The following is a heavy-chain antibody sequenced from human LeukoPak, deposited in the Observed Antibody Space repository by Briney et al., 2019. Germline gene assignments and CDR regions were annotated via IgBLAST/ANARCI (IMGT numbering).Heavy chain of an antibody. J-gene: IGHJ4*02. V-gene: IGHV4-30-2*01. Sequence: SQTLSLTCTVSGGSISSGGYYWSWIRQPPGKGLEWIGYIYHSGSTYYNPSLKSRVTISVDKSKNQFSLKLSSVTAADTAVYYCASYYYGSGSRVFDYWGQGTLVTVSS. CDR2: IYHSGST. D-gene: IGHD3-10*01. CDR3: ASYYYGSGSRVFDY. CDR1: GGSISSGGYY.